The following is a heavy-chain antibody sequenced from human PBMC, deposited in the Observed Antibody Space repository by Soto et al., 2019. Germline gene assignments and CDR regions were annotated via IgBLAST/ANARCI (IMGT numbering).Heavy chain of an antibody. Sequence: AASVKVSFKASGGTFGSDAITWVRQAPGQGLEWVGRIIPILGTTNYAQNLQDRVTISADKSTLTSYMEPHSLTSDDTALYYCARDRTDSGYYSNWLDPWGQGTKVTVYS. CDR2: IIPILGTT. J-gene: IGHJ5*02. D-gene: IGHD3-22*01. CDR3: ARDRTDSGYYSNWLDP. V-gene: IGHV1-69*06. CDR1: GGTFGSDA.